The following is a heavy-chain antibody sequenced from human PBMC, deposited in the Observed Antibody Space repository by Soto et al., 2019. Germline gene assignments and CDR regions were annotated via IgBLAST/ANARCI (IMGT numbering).Heavy chain of an antibody. CDR1: GGSISSGGYY. CDR2: TSNSAHT. Sequence: QVQLQESGPGLIKGSQTLTLTCTVSGGSISSGGYYWSWIRQHPGKGLEWIGYTSNSAHTYQRRSLNSRVSISADTSKNQFSLNLSSVTAADTAMYYCARLSSSGWPIDSWGQGTLVTVSS. V-gene: IGHV4-31*03. CDR3: ARLSSSGWPIDS. D-gene: IGHD6-19*01. J-gene: IGHJ4*02.